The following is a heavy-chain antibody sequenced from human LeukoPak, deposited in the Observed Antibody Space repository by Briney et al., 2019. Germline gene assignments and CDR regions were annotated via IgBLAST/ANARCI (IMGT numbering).Heavy chain of an antibody. V-gene: IGHV3-9*03. CDR3: AKDLVVRGVIISFGLDY. CDR1: GFTFDDYA. J-gene: IGHJ4*02. CDR2: ISWNSGSI. D-gene: IGHD3-10*01. Sequence: QSGRSLRLSCAASGFTFDDYAMHWVRQAPGKGLEWVSGISWNSGSIGYADSVKGRFTISRDNAKNSLYLQMNSLRAEDMALYYCAKDLVVRGVIISFGLDYWAREPCSPSPQ.